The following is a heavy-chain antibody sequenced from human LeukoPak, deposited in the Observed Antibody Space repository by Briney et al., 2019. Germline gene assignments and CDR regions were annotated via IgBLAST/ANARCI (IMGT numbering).Heavy chain of an antibody. V-gene: IGHV1-69*05. Sequence: GASVKVSCKASGGTFSSYAISWVRQAPGPGLAWMGGIIPIFGTANYAQKFQGRVTITTDESTSTAYMELSSLRSEDTAVYYCARDGDGSSDFDYWGQGTLVTVSS. J-gene: IGHJ4*02. CDR3: ARDGDGSSDFDY. D-gene: IGHD5-24*01. CDR2: IIPIFGTA. CDR1: GGTFSSYA.